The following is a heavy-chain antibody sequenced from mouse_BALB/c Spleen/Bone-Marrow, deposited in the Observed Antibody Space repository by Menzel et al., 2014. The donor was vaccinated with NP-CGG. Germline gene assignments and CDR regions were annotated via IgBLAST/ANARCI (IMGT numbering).Heavy chain of an antibody. J-gene: IGHJ2*01. CDR3: ARRYGSSFDY. CDR1: GFNIKDYY. V-gene: IGHV14-1*02. D-gene: IGHD1-1*01. CDR2: IDPENGNT. Sequence: VQLQQSGAELVRPGASVKLSCKASGFNIKDYYMHWVIQRPEQGLEWIGWIDPENGNTIYDPKFQGKASITADTSSNTAYLQLSSLTSEDTAVYYCARRYGSSFDYWGQGTTLTVSS.